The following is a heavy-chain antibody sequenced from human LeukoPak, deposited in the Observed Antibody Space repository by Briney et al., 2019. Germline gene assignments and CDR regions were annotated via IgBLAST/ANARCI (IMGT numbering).Heavy chain of an antibody. Sequence: PSETLSLTRAVYGGSFSGYYWSWIRQPAGKGLEWIGEINHSVSTNYNPSLKSRVTISVDTSKNQFSLKLSSVTAADTAVYYCARLPMLRGVTEYYFDSWGQGTLVTVSS. D-gene: IGHD3-10*01. CDR1: GGSFSGYY. V-gene: IGHV4-34*01. CDR3: ARLPMLRGVTEYYFDS. J-gene: IGHJ4*02. CDR2: INHSVST.